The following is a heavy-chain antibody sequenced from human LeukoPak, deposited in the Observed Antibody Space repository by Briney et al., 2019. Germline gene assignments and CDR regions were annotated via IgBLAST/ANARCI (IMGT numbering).Heavy chain of an antibody. CDR3: ARELYPDTVMIDY. CDR2: TYYMSKCNN. Sequence: SHPLSLLRCLCGHREHSSSAAGQCITQSPSGALVWLGITYYMSKCNNDYAVSVKSRLPNNPDTSKNHFSLQLNSVTPEDTAVYYCARELYPDTVMIDYWGQRNLVTVSS. CDR1: GHREHSSSAA. D-gene: IGHD5-18*01. J-gene: IGHJ4*02. V-gene: IGHV6-1*01.